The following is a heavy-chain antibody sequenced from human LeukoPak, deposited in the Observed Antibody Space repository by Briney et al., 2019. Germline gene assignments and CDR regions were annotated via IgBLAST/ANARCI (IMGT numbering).Heavy chain of an antibody. CDR2: INDIGNT. CDR3: ARLGSVGYYNYQYMDI. D-gene: IGHD3-10*01. CDR1: GGSFSGYY. J-gene: IGHJ6*03. Sequence: KPSETLSLTCAAYGGSFSGYYWSWIRQPPGKGLEWIVEINDIGNTNYDPSLRSRVTISVDTSKNQFSLSLTSATAADTAVYFCARLGSVGYYNYQYMDIWGNGTTVTASS. V-gene: IGHV4-34*01.